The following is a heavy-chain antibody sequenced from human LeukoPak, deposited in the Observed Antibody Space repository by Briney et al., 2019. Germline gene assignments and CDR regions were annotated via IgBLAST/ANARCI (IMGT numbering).Heavy chain of an antibody. V-gene: IGHV3-49*04. CDR3: TRDEKQSYFDTTAYWTLFDY. D-gene: IGHD3-22*01. CDR1: GFTLGYYA. CDR2: IRSDAYGGST. Sequence: PGGSLRLSCTGSGFTLGYYALSWVRQAPGKGLEWIGSIRSDAYGGSTQYAASVTGRFTISRDDSDNIVYLQMNSLQTDDTAVYYCTRDEKQSYFDTTAYWTLFDYWGQGTLVTVSS. J-gene: IGHJ4*02.